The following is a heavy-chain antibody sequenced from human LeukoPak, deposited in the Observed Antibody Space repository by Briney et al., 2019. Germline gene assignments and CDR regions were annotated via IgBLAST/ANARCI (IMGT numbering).Heavy chain of an antibody. Sequence: SETLSLICAVYGGSFSGYYWSWIRQPPGKGLEWIGEINHSGSTNYNPSLKSRVTISVDTSKNQFSLKLSSVTAADTAVYYCARGLACSSTSCAGHNWFDPWGQGTLVTVSS. V-gene: IGHV4-34*01. D-gene: IGHD2-2*01. CDR3: ARGLACSSTSCAGHNWFDP. CDR1: GGSFSGYY. J-gene: IGHJ5*02. CDR2: INHSGST.